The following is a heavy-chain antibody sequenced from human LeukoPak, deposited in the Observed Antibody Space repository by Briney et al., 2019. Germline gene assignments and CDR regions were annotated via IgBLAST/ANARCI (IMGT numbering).Heavy chain of an antibody. V-gene: IGHV3-23*01. CDR3: AKDRTVGASYWYFDL. D-gene: IGHD1-26*01. J-gene: IGHJ2*01. Sequence: GGTLRLSCGASGFAFVSYAMNWVRHAPGKGLEWVSAISGGGGTTYYADSVKGRFTSSRDSSKNTLFLHMNSLRAEDTAIYYCAKDRTVGASYWYFDLWGRGTLVTVSS. CDR1: GFAFVSYA. CDR2: ISGGGGTT.